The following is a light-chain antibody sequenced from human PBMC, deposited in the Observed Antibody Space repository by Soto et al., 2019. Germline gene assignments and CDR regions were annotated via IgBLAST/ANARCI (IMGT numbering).Light chain of an antibody. CDR2: QVT. V-gene: IGLV2-14*01. CDR3: SSYTTTSTLV. Sequence: QSALTQPASVSGSPGQSITISCTGTSSDVGGYYYVSWYQHHPGKAPKLMIYQVTNRPSGVSYRFTGSKSGNTASLTISGLQAEDEADYYCSSYTTTSTLVFGGGTQLTVL. J-gene: IGLJ3*02. CDR1: SSDVGGYYY.